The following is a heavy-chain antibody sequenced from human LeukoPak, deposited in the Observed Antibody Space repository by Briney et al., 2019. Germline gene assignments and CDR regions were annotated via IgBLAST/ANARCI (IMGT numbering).Heavy chain of an antibody. J-gene: IGHJ4*02. CDR3: ARHTGTLSVD. CDR1: GFTFSTYN. D-gene: IGHD6-13*01. Sequence: GGSLRLSCAASGFTFSTYNMNWVRHAPGTGLEWVSSISSSSSYIYYADSVKVRFTITSDNAKNSLNLQMNSLRAEDTAVYYCARHTGTLSVDWGQGTLVTVSS. CDR2: ISSSSSYI. V-gene: IGHV3-21*01.